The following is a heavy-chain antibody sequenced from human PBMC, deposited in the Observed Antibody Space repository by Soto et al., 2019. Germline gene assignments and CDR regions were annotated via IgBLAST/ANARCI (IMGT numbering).Heavy chain of an antibody. V-gene: IGHV4-39*01. J-gene: IGHJ5*02. CDR2: IYYSGST. CDR3: AIKGITHYYGSGSYLPPPLGWFDP. CDR1: GGSISSSSYY. Sequence: PSETLSLTCTVSGGSISSSSYYWGWIRQPPGKGLEWIGSIYYSGSTYYNPSLKSRVTISVDTSKNQFSLKLSSVTAADTAVYYCAIKGITHYYGSGSYLPPPLGWFDPWGQGTLVTVSS. D-gene: IGHD3-10*01.